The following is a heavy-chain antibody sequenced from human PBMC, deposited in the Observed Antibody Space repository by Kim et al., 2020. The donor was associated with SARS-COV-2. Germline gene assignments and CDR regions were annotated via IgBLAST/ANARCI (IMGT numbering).Heavy chain of an antibody. CDR3: ARNQGFNSFDY. Sequence: TNYAASVKARFTISRDNAKNTLYLQRNSLRAEDTAVYYCARNQGFNSFDYWGQGTLVTVSS. J-gene: IGHJ4*02. V-gene: IGHV3-74*01. CDR2: T.